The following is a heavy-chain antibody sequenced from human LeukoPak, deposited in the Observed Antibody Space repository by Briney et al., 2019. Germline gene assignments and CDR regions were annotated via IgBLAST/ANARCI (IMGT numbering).Heavy chain of an antibody. CDR1: GFTFSSYS. Sequence: PGGSLRLSCAASGFTFSSYSMNWVRQAPGKGLEWVSSISSSSSYIYYADSVKGRFTISRDNAKNSLYLQMNSLRAEDTAVYYCARSDIVAVPADYWGQGTLVTVSS. D-gene: IGHD2-2*01. V-gene: IGHV3-21*01. J-gene: IGHJ4*02. CDR2: ISSSSSYI. CDR3: ARSDIVAVPADY.